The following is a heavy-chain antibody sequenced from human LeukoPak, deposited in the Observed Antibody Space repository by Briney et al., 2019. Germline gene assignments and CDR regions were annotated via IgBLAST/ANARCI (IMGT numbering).Heavy chain of an antibody. Sequence: GGSLRLSCAASGFTFSNYAMSWVRQAPGKGLEWVSGISGSGGSTYYADSVKGRFTISRDSSKDTLYLQMNNLRAEDTAVYYCAKDGRYYYGSGSYPYYYWGQGTLVTVSS. CDR3: AKDGRYYYGSGSYPYYY. CDR2: ISGSGGST. J-gene: IGHJ4*02. V-gene: IGHV3-23*01. D-gene: IGHD3-10*01. CDR1: GFTFSNYA.